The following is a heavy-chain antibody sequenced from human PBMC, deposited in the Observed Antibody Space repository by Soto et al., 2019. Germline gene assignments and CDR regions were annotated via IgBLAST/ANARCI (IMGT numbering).Heavy chain of an antibody. CDR3: VRRGYETGWYLDQ. J-gene: IGHJ4*02. V-gene: IGHV3-23*02. D-gene: IGHD3-3*01. Sequence: DVQLLESGGGRVQPGGSLRLSCAASGFTFYRYDMFWVRQTPRRGLEWVSFISGSGGRTEHGDFVRGRFTVSRDNAENTLSLQMNRLAVEDTAVYYCVRRGYETGWYLDQWCQGIVVAVSS. CDR1: GFTFYRYD. CDR2: ISGSGGRT.